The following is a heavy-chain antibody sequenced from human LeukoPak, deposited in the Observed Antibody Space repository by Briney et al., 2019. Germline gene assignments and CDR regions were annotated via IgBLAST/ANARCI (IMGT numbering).Heavy chain of an antibody. CDR1: GFTFSSYW. Sequence: GGSLRLSCAASGFTFSSYWMHWVRQAPGKGLVWVSRINTDGSSTSYADSVKGRFTISRDNAKNTLYLQMNSLRAEDTAVYYCAGEDTAMPDAFDMWGQGTMVTVSS. CDR2: INTDGSST. J-gene: IGHJ3*02. CDR3: AGEDTAMPDAFDM. D-gene: IGHD5-18*01. V-gene: IGHV3-74*01.